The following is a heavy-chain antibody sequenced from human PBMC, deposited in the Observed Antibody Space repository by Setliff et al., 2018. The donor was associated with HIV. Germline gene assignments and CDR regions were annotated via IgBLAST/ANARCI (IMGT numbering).Heavy chain of an antibody. J-gene: IGHJ4*02. CDR2: INHRGRT. Sequence: SETLSLTCAVYGGSLSGYYWSWIRQAPGKGLEWIGEINHRGRTRYNPSLKSRVTISVETSKNQFSLRLNSVTAADTAVYYCASDISPDDGYNRLHYFDYWGQGTLVTVSS. V-gene: IGHV4-34*01. D-gene: IGHD5-12*01. CDR1: GGSLSGYY. CDR3: ASDISPDDGYNRLHYFDY.